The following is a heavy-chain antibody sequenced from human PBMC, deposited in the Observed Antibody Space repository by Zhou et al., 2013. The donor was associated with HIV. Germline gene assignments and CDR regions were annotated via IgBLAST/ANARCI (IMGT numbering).Heavy chain of an antibody. D-gene: IGHD3-3*01. V-gene: IGHV3-48*01. CDR3: ARDRSDFWSSYYMDV. CDR1: GFTFSSYN. CDR2: ISSDSSSI. J-gene: IGHJ6*03. Sequence: EVQLVESGGGLVQPGGSLRLSCAASGFTFSSYNMNWVRQAPGKGLEWVSYISSDSSSIYYADSVKGRFTISRDNAKNSLYLQMNSLRAEDTAVYYCARDRSDFWSSYYMDVWGKGPRSPSP.